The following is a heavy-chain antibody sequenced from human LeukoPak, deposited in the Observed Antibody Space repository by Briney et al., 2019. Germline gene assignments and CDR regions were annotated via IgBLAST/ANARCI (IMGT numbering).Heavy chain of an antibody. CDR1: GGSISSYY. J-gene: IGHJ4*02. D-gene: IGHD1-7*01. CDR3: ARRSSWDYDFDY. V-gene: IGHV4-59*01. Sequence: SETLSLTCTVSGGSISSYYWSWIRQPPGKGLEWIGYIYCSGSTNYNPSLKRRVTMPVDTSKNQFSLKLSSVTAADTAVYYCARRSSWDYDFDYWGQGTLVTVSS. CDR2: IYCSGST.